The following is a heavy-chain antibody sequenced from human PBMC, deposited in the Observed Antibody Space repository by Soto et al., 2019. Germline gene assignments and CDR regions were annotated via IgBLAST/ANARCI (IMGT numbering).Heavy chain of an antibody. V-gene: IGHV3-66*01. CDR3: AREPRYCSGGSCSIMGDAFDI. CDR2: IYKDFT. Sequence: EVQLVESGGGLVQPGGSLRLSCVASGFTVTDIYMNWVRQAPGKGLEWVSVIYKDFTDYADFVRGRFSVSRDTSKNALYLQLDKLRAEDTAVYYCAREPRYCSGGSCSIMGDAFDIWGQGGMVTVSS. D-gene: IGHD2-15*01. J-gene: IGHJ3*02. CDR1: GFTVTDIY.